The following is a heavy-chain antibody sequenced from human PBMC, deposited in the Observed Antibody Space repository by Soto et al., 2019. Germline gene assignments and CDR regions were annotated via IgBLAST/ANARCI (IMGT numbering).Heavy chain of an antibody. Sequence: QVKLVQSGAGVKKPGASMTVSCSASGYTFNGYHVHWVRRAPGQGLTWLGWVNPNSGGTNNAQKFHGGITMTRDTSIRPADMELGRLRSDGTAGYYCASQPKLRYFDWLSPHVWGQGTTVAVSS. V-gene: IGHV1-2*02. CDR1: GYTFNGYH. CDR3: ASQPKLRYFDWLSPHV. J-gene: IGHJ6*02. CDR2: VNPNSGGT. D-gene: IGHD3-9*01.